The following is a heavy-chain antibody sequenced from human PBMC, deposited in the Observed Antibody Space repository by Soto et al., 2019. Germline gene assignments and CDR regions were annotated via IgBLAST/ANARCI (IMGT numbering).Heavy chain of an antibody. CDR2: IYNSGST. CDR3: DRHRGQVPGYSYGSNTYYYYGMEG. CDR1: CGSVSSGSYY. Sequence: SETLSLTCTVSCGSVSSGSYYWSWIRQPPGKGLECIGYIYNSGSTNYNPSLKSRVTISVDTSKNQFSLKLSSVTAADTAVYYCDRHRGQVPGYSYGSNTYYYYGMEGWGKGTTVTASS. J-gene: IGHJ6*04. D-gene: IGHD5-18*01. V-gene: IGHV4-61*01.